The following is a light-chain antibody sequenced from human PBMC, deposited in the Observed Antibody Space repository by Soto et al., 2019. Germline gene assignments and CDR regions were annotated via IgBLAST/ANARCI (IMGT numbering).Light chain of an antibody. Sequence: QLVLTQSPSASASLGASVKLTCTLSSGHSNYAIAWHQQQPEKGPRYLMKLNTDGSHTKGDGIPDRFSGSSSGAERYLTISSLQSEDDADYYCQTWDTGIVVFGGGTKLTVL. CDR1: SGHSNYA. CDR2: LNTDGSH. V-gene: IGLV4-69*01. J-gene: IGLJ2*01. CDR3: QTWDTGIVV.